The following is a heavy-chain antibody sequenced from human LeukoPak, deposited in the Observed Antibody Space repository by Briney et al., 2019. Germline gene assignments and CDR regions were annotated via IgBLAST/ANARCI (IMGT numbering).Heavy chain of an antibody. CDR3: AKDRNQGSWYSYFDY. CDR1: GFTFNRYG. J-gene: IGHJ4*02. CDR2: MSFDGKVD. D-gene: IGHD6-13*01. V-gene: IGHV3-30*18. Sequence: GGSLRLSCAASGFTFNRYGMHWVRQAPGKGLEWVAVMSFDGKVDYYADSVKGRFTISRDNSKSTLYLQMNSLRAEDTAVYYCAKDRNQGSWYSYFDYWGQGTLVTVSS.